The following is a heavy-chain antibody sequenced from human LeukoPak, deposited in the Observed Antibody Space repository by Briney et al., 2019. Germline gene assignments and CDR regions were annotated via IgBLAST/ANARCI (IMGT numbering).Heavy chain of an antibody. J-gene: IGHJ3*02. CDR1: GFTFSSYS. V-gene: IGHV3-21*01. D-gene: IGHD5-18*01. CDR2: ISSSSSYI. Sequence: PGGSLRLSCAASGFTFSSYSMNWVRQAPGKGLEWVSSISSSSSYIYYADSVRGRFTISRDNAKNSLYLQMNSLRAEDTAVYYCAREKYSYGKDAFDIWGQGTMVTVSS. CDR3: AREKYSYGKDAFDI.